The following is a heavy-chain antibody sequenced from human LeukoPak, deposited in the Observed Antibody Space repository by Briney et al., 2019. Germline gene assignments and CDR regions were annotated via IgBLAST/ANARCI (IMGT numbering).Heavy chain of an antibody. Sequence: ASVKVSCQASGFTFTGYYIHWVRQAPGQGLEWMGWINPNSGGTNYAQKFQGRATMTRDTSITTAYMELSRLSSDDTAVYYCARDWVTGTPSVYWGQGTLVTVSS. CDR1: GFTFTGYY. J-gene: IGHJ4*02. V-gene: IGHV1-2*02. CDR3: ARDWVTGTPSVY. D-gene: IGHD1-20*01. CDR2: INPNSGGT.